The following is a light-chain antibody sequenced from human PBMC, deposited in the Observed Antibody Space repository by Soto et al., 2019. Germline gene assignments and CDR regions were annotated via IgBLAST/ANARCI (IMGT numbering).Light chain of an antibody. J-gene: IGLJ1*01. CDR3: AAWDDSLSGLYV. V-gene: IGLV1-47*01. CDR2: RNN. CDR1: SSNIGSNT. Sequence: VLTQPPSASGTPGQRVTISCSGSSSNIGSNTVNWYQQLPGTAPKLLIYRNNQRPSGVPDRFSGSKSGTSASLAIRGLRSEDEADYYCAAWDDSLSGLYVFGTGTKVTVL.